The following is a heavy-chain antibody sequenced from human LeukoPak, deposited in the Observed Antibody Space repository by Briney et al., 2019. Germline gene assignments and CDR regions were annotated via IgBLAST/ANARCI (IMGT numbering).Heavy chain of an antibody. V-gene: IGHV4-38-2*02. CDR3: ASPYGSSGYYYY. D-gene: IGHD3-22*01. J-gene: IGHJ4*02. CDR2: IYHSGST. CDR1: GYSISSGYY. Sequence: SETLSLTCTVSGYSISSGYYWGWIRQPPGKGLEWIGSIYHSGSTYYNPSLKSRVTISVDTSKNQFSLKLSSVTAADTAVYYCASPYGSSGYYYYWGQGTLVTVSS.